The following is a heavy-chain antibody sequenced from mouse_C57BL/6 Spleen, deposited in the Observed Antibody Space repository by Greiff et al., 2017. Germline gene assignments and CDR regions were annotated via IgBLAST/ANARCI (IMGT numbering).Heavy chain of an antibody. V-gene: IGHV1-9*01. CDR3: AREGGGSFAY. CDR2: ILPGSGST. D-gene: IGHD1-1*02. J-gene: IGHJ3*01. CDR1: GYTFTGYW. Sequence: VKLMESGAELMKPGASVKLSCKATGYTFTGYWIEWVKQRHGHGLEWIGEILPGSGSTNSNEKFKGKATFTADTSSNTAYMQRSSLTTEDSAIYYCAREGGGSFAYWGQGTLVTVSA.